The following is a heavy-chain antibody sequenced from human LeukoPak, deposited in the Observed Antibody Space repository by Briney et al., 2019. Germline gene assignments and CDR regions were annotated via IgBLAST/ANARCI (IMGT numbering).Heavy chain of an antibody. J-gene: IGHJ5*02. D-gene: IGHD3-10*01. Sequence: GGSLRLSCVASRCIFRNYGMHWVRQAPGKGGEGVAFISSGGNNTDYAESVKGRYSISRDNSKNTLYLQMNRLRADDTAVYYCARDRSQEFDPWGQGTLVTVSS. CDR1: RCIFRNYG. CDR3: ARDRSQEFDP. V-gene: IGHV3-30*04. CDR2: ISSGGNNT.